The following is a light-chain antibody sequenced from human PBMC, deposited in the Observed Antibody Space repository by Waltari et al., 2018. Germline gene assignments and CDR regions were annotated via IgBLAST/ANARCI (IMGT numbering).Light chain of an antibody. V-gene: IGLV8-61*01. J-gene: IGLJ3*02. CDR3: ALYMGSGIWV. CDR1: FGSLSTTSY. Sequence: QTVVTQEPSLSVSPGGTVTLTCALSFGSLSTTSYATWYQQTPGQAPLTPVYKANARSSGVPERVSGSILGNTASLTITGAQADDESDYYCALYMGSGIWVFGGGTRLTVL. CDR2: KAN.